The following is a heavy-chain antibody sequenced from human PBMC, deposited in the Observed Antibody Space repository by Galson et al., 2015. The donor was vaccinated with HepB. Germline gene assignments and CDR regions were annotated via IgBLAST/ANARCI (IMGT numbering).Heavy chain of an antibody. CDR2: ISAYNGNT. V-gene: IGHV1-18*01. Sequence: SVKVSCKASGYTFTSYGISWVRQAPGQGLEWMGWISAYNGNTNYAQKLQGRVTMTTDTSTSTAYMELRSLRPDDTAVYYCARDRPYSSSWYVRENPFDYWGQGTLVTVSS. D-gene: IGHD6-13*01. CDR3: ARDRPYSSSWYVRENPFDY. CDR1: GYTFTSYG. J-gene: IGHJ4*02.